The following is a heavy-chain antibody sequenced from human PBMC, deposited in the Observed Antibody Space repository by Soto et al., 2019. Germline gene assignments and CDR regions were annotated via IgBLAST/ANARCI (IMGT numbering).Heavy chain of an antibody. Sequence: SETLSLTCTVSGGSISSYYWSWIRQPPGKGLEWIGYIYYTGSTNYNPSLKSRVTISLDTSKNQFSLKLKSVTAADTAVYYCARDKGYCSDTSCPDFDYWGQGTLVTVSS. J-gene: IGHJ4*02. CDR3: ARDKGYCSDTSCPDFDY. D-gene: IGHD2-15*01. CDR2: IYYTGST. V-gene: IGHV4-59*01. CDR1: GGSISSYY.